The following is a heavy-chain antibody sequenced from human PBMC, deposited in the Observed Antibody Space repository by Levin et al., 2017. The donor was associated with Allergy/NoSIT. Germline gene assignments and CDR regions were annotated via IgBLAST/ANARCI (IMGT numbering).Heavy chain of an antibody. CDR1: GFTFSSYI. CDR2: ISSSSIYI. J-gene: IGHJ4*02. V-gene: IGHV3-21*01. CDR3: ARGAAAAGSDY. Sequence: GESLKISCAASGFTFSSYIMNWVRQAPGKGLEWVSSISSSSIYIYYADSVKGRFTISRDNAKNSLYLQMNSLRAEDTAIYYCARGAAAAGSDYWGQGTLVTVSS. D-gene: IGHD6-13*01.